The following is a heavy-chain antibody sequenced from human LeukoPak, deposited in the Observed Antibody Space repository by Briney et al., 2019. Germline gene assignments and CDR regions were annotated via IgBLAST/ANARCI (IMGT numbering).Heavy chain of an antibody. CDR2: IWYDGSNK. Sequence: GGSLRLSCAASGFTFSSYSMNWVRQAPGKGLEWVAVIWYDGSNKYYADSVKGRFTISRDNSKNTLYLQMNSLRAEDTAVYYCARAPGWQAHFDYWGQGTLVTVSS. CDR1: GFTFSSYS. J-gene: IGHJ4*02. V-gene: IGHV3-33*08. CDR3: ARAPGWQAHFDY. D-gene: IGHD5-24*01.